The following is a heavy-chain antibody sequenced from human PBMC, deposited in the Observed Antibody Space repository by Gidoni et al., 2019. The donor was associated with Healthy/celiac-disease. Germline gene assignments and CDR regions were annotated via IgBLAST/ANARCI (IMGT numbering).Heavy chain of an antibody. CDR2: ISSSSSYI. D-gene: IGHD5-18*01. CDR1: GFTFSSYS. V-gene: IGHV3-21*01. J-gene: IGHJ3*02. Sequence: EVQLVESGGGLVKPGGSLRLSCAASGFTFSSYSMNWVRQAPGKGLEWVSTISSSSSYIYYADSVKGRFTISRDNAKNSLYLQMNSLRAEDTAVYYCARRGYSYDAFDIWGQGTMVTVSS. CDR3: ARRGYSYDAFDI.